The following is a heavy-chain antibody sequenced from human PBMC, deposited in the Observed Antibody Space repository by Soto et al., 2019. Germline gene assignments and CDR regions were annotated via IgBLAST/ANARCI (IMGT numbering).Heavy chain of an antibody. CDR3: ARDVDGSSGWYFAFDI. CDR2: INWNGGST. V-gene: IGHV3-20*04. J-gene: IGHJ3*02. Sequence: GGSLRLSCAASGFTFDDYGMSWVRQAPGKGLEWVSGINWNGGSTGYADSVKGRFTISRDNAKNSLYLQMNSLRAEDTALYYCARDVDGSSGWYFAFDIWGQGTTVTVSS. D-gene: IGHD6-19*01. CDR1: GFTFDDYG.